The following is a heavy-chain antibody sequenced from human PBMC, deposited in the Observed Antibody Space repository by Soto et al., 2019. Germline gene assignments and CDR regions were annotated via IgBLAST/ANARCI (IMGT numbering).Heavy chain of an antibody. J-gene: IGHJ4*02. Sequence: GASVKVSCKASGFTFTSSAMQWVRQARGQRLEWIGWIVVGSGNTNYAQKFQERVTITRDMSTSTAYMELSSLRSVDTAVYYCAKNPGYYYDSTGYHFDYWGQGTLVTVSS. CDR2: IVVGSGNT. V-gene: IGHV1-58*02. CDR3: AKNPGYYYDSTGYHFDY. D-gene: IGHD3-22*01. CDR1: GFTFTSSA.